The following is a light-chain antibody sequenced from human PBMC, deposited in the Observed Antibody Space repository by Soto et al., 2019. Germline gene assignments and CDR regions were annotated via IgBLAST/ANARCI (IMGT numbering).Light chain of an antibody. V-gene: IGLV1-44*01. CDR2: SNN. CDR1: RSNIGSNT. J-gene: IGLJ2*01. CDR3: ATWDDSLIGPI. Sequence: QSVLTQPPSASGTPGQRVTISCSGSRSNIGSNTVNWYQQLPGTAPKLLIYSNNHRPSGVPDRFSGSKSGTSASLAISGLQSEDEADYYCATWDDSLIGPIFGGGTKLTVL.